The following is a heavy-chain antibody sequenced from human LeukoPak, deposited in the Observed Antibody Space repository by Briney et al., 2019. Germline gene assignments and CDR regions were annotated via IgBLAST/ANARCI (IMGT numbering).Heavy chain of an antibody. CDR3: AISDDYYMDV. V-gene: IGHV4-59*01. CDR1: GGSISSYY. J-gene: IGHJ6*03. Sequence: PSETLSLTCTVSGGSISSYYWSWIRQPPGKGLEWIGYIYYSGSTNYNPSLKSRVTISVDTSKNQFSLKLSSVTAADTAVYYCAISDDYYMDVWGKGTTVTVSS. CDR2: IYYSGST. D-gene: IGHD3-10*01.